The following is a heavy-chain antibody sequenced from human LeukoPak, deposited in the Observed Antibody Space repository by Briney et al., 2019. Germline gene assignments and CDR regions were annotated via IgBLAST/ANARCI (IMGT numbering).Heavy chain of an antibody. J-gene: IGHJ4*02. D-gene: IGHD4-17*01. Sequence: AASVKVSCKASGFTFTSSTMQWVRQARGQRPEWIGWVVVGSGDTNYAQTFQDRVTVTRDMSTNTAYMELSSLISEGTAVYYCAALLVRDGDYSYYFDYWGQGTLVTVSS. V-gene: IGHV1-58*02. CDR1: GFTFTSST. CDR3: AALLVRDGDYSYYFDY. CDR2: VVVGSGDT.